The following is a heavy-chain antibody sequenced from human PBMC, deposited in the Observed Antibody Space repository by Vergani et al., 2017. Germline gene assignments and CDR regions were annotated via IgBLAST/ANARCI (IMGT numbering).Heavy chain of an antibody. J-gene: IGHJ4*02. D-gene: IGHD6-13*01. Sequence: QVQLQQWGAGLLKASETLSLTCTVYGGFFSGYYWMWIRQPPGKGLEWIGEINHSGSTNYNPSLKSRVSISMDTSKNQLSLKLNAVTAADAAVYYCAVAAAGRGDFDYWGQGTLVTVSS. CDR1: GGFFSGYY. V-gene: IGHV4-34*01. CDR3: AVAAAGRGDFDY. CDR2: INHSGST.